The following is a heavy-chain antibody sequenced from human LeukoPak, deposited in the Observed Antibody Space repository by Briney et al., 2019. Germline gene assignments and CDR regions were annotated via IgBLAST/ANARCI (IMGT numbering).Heavy chain of an antibody. V-gene: IGHV4-34*01. CDR3: ASGTPYSSGWYYYYGMDV. D-gene: IGHD6-19*01. CDR2: INHSGST. Sequence: SETLSLTCAVYGGSFSGYYWSWIRQPPGKGLGWIGEINHSGSTNYNPSLKSRVTISVDTSKNQFSLKLSSVTAADTAVYYCASGTPYSSGWYYYYGMDVWGQGTTVTVSS. J-gene: IGHJ6*02. CDR1: GGSFSGYY.